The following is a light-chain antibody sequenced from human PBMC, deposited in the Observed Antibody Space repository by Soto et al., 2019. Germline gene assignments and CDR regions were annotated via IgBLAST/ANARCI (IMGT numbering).Light chain of an antibody. V-gene: IGLV1-44*01. CDR1: STNIASNT. CDR2: SNN. J-gene: IGLJ3*02. Sequence: QSVLTQPPSASGTPGQRVTISCSGSSTNIASNTVNWYQQLPGKAPRPLIYSNNQRPSGVPDRLSGSKSGTSASLAISGLQSEDEDDYYCAAWDDGLNDWVFGGGTKLTVL. CDR3: AAWDDGLNDWV.